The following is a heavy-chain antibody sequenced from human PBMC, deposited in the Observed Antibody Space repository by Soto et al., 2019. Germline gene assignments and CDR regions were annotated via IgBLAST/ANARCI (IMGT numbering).Heavy chain of an antibody. J-gene: IGHJ4*02. V-gene: IGHV3-30*18. Sequence: QVQVVESGGGVVQSGSSLRLSCAASGFTFSSYGMHWVRQAPGMGLEWVAVISNDGNDEYYIDSVKGRYTISRDNSKNTLYLQLNTLSTEDTALYYCAKDSHSGRNLVGADYWGQGTLVIGSS. CDR2: ISNDGNDE. D-gene: IGHD1-26*01. CDR3: AKDSHSGRNLVGADY. CDR1: GFTFSSYG.